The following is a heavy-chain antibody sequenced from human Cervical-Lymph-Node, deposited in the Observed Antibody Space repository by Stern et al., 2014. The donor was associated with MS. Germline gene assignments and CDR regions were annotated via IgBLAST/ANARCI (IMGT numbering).Heavy chain of an antibody. CDR1: GGSFSNME. Sequence: QVQLVQSGAEVKKPGSSMRVSCAASGGSFSNMEISWVRQAPGQGLEWLGGISPLFGTTNYAPKVQGRVTIVADESTNTVNMELTSLRSVDTAVYYCVRDQGGIAASWGQGTLVIVSS. V-gene: IGHV1-69*01. D-gene: IGHD6-13*01. CDR3: VRDQGGIAAS. CDR2: ISPLFGTT. J-gene: IGHJ4*02.